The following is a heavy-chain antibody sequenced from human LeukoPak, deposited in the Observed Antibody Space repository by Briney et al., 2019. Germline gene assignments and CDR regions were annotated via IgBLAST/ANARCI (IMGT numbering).Heavy chain of an antibody. D-gene: IGHD3-16*01. J-gene: IGHJ4*02. CDR2: IYTSGST. CDR1: GGSISSYY. Sequence: PSETLSLTCTATGGSISSYYWSWIRQPPGKGLEWIGYIYTSGSTNYNPSLKSRVTISVDTSKNQFSLKLSSVTAADTAVYYCARHTPYTYYFDYWGQGTLVTVSS. V-gene: IGHV4-4*09. CDR3: ARHTPYTYYFDY.